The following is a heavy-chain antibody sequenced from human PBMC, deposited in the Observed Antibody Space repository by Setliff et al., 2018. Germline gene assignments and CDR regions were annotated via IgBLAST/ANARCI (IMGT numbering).Heavy chain of an antibody. Sequence: ASVKVSCKASGGTFSSYDISWVRQAPGQGLEWMGWISAYNGNTKYSQKFQGRVTITRDTSANTAYMELSSLRSEDTAVYYCARDTYIGDFWSGYYIQGQFDPWGQGTLVTVSS. CDR3: ARDTYIGDFWSGYYIQGQFDP. CDR2: ISAYNGNT. V-gene: IGHV1-18*01. D-gene: IGHD3-3*01. J-gene: IGHJ5*02. CDR1: GGTFSSYD.